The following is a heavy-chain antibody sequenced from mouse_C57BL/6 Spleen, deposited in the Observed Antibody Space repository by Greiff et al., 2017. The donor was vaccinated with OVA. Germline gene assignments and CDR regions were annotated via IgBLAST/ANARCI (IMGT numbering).Heavy chain of an antibody. V-gene: IGHV5-6*01. CDR1: GFTFSSYG. CDR3: ARQGLGSKGNSWFAY. D-gene: IGHD1-1*01. CDR2: ISSGGSYT. Sequence: EVQLVESGGDLVKPGGSLKLSCAASGFTFSSYGMSWVRQTPDKRLEWVATISSGGSYTYYPDSVKGRFTISRDNAKNTLYLQMSSLKSEDTAMYYCARQGLGSKGNSWFAYWGQGTLVTVSA. J-gene: IGHJ3*01.